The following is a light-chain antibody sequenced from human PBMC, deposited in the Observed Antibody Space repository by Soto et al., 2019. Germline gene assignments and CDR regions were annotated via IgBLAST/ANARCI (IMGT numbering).Light chain of an antibody. CDR3: QQRSNWPPYT. J-gene: IGKJ2*01. CDR1: QSVSSY. V-gene: IGKV3-11*01. CDR2: DAS. Sequence: EIVLTQSPATLSLSPGERATLSCRASQSVSSYLAWYQQKPGQAPRLLIYDASNRATGIPARFSGSGSGTDFTLTISSREAEDVAVFYCQQRSNWPPYTFGRGTKLEIK.